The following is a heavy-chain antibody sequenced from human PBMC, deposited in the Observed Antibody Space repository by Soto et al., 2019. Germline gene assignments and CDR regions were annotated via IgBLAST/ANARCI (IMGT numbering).Heavy chain of an antibody. D-gene: IGHD3-3*01. CDR2: ISSSSSTI. Sequence: GGSLRLSCAASGFTFSSYSMNWVRQAPGKGLEWVSYISSSSSTIYYADSVKGRFTISRDNAKNSLYLQMNSLRAEDTAVYYCARRPRDFWSGYEIPDAFDIWGQGTMVTVSS. V-gene: IGHV3-48*01. J-gene: IGHJ3*02. CDR3: ARRPRDFWSGYEIPDAFDI. CDR1: GFTFSSYS.